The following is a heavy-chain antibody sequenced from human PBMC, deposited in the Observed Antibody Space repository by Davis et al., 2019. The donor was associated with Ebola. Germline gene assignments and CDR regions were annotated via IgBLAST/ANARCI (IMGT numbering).Heavy chain of an antibody. CDR1: GYTFSSYG. Sequence: ASVKVSCKASGYTFSSYGVSWVRQAPGHGLEWVGWLSAYNGNINYAQKVPGRVTMTTDTTTNTAYMELRSLKSDDTAVYFCARSNAVVPAALIDYWGQGTLVTVSS. CDR2: LSAYNGNI. CDR3: ARSNAVVPAALIDY. V-gene: IGHV1-18*04. J-gene: IGHJ4*02. D-gene: IGHD2-2*01.